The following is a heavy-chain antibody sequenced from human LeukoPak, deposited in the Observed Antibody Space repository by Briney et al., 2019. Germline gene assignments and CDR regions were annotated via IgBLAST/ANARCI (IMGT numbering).Heavy chain of an antibody. D-gene: IGHD6-13*01. CDR2: INHSGST. Sequence: SETLSLTCAVYGGPFSGYYWSWIRQPPGKGLEWIGEINHSGSTNYNPSLKSRVTISVDTSKNQFSLKLSSVTAADTAVYYCASDIAAAGSSEDIWGQGTMVTVSS. V-gene: IGHV4-34*01. J-gene: IGHJ3*02. CDR3: ASDIAAAGSSEDI. CDR1: GGPFSGYY.